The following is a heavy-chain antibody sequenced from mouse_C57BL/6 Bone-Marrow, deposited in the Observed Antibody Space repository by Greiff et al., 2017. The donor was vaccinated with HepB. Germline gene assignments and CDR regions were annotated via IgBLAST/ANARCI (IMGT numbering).Heavy chain of an antibody. V-gene: IGHV7-1*01. D-gene: IGHD2-5*01. J-gene: IGHJ3*01. Sequence: EVKVVESGGGLVQSGRSLRLSCATSGFTFSDFYMAWVRQAPGKGLEWIAASRNKANDYTTEYSASVKGRFIVSRDTSQSILYLQMNALRAEDTAIYYCARDAEVSNLFAYWGQGTLVTVSA. CDR2: SRNKANDYTT. CDR3: ARDAEVSNLFAY. CDR1: GFTFSDFY.